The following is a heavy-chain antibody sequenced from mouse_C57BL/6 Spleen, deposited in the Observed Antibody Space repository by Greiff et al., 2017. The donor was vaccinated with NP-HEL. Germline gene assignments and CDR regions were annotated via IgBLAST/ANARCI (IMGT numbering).Heavy chain of an antibody. Sequence: VQLQESGAELVKPGASVKMSCKASGYTFTSYWITWVKQRPGQGLEWIGDIYPGSGSTNYNEKFKSKATLTVDTSSSTAYMQLSSLTSEDSAVYYCAREGNHPYYFDYWGQGTTLTVSS. D-gene: IGHD2-1*01. CDR1: GYTFTSYW. J-gene: IGHJ2*01. CDR3: AREGNHPYYFDY. V-gene: IGHV1-55*01. CDR2: IYPGSGST.